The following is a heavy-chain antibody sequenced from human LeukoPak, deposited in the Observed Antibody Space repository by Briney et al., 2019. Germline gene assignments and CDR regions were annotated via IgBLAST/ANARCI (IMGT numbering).Heavy chain of an antibody. CDR2: IRSEADGGTT. Sequence: GESLRLSCAASGFTFSNTWMSWVRQAPGKGLEWVGRIRSEADGGTTDYVAPVKGRFTISRDDSNKRLYLQMNSLKTEDTAVYYCTTRLNCRGGSCIEFDYWGQGTLVTVSS. D-gene: IGHD2-15*01. V-gene: IGHV3-15*01. CDR3: TTRLNCRGGSCIEFDY. CDR1: GFTFSNTW. J-gene: IGHJ4*02.